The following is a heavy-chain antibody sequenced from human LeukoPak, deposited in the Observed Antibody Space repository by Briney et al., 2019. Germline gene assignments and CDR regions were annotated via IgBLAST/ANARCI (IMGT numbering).Heavy chain of an antibody. V-gene: IGHV1-69*05. Sequence: SVKVSCKASGGTFSSYAISWVRQAPGQGLEWMGGIIPIFGTANYAQTFQGRVTITTDESTSTAYMELSSLRSEDTAVYYCARDRLVPYYYDSSGYYAEFQHWGQGTLVTVSS. D-gene: IGHD3-22*01. J-gene: IGHJ1*01. CDR1: GGTFSSYA. CDR3: ARDRLVPYYYDSSGYYAEFQH. CDR2: IIPIFGTA.